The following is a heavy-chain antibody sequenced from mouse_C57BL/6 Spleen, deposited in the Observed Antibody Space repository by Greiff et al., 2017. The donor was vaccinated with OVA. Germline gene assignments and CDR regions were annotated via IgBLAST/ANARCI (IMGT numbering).Heavy chain of an antibody. D-gene: IGHD2-2*01. J-gene: IGHJ3*01. CDR1: GFSFNTYA. Sequence: EVQGVESGGGLVQPKGSLKLSCAASGFSFNTYAMNWVRQAPGKGLEWVARIRSKSNNYATYYADSVKDRFTISRDDSESMLYLQMNNLKTEDTAMYYCVRLGVTTGFAYWGQGTLVTVSA. CDR3: VRLGVTTGFAY. CDR2: IRSKSNNYAT. V-gene: IGHV10-1*01.